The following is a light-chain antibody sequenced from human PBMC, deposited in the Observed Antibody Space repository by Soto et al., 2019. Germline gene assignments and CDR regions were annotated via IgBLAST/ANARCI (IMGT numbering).Light chain of an antibody. J-gene: IGLJ2*01. V-gene: IGLV4-69*01. CDR3: QTWGTDIVV. CDR1: SGHSSYA. CDR2: LNSDGSH. Sequence: QLVLTQSPSASASLGASVKVTCTLSSGHSSYAIAWHQQQPEKGPRYLMHLNSDGSHTKGDGIPDRFSGSSSGAERYLTISSLQSEDEADYFCQTWGTDIVVFGGGTKLTVL.